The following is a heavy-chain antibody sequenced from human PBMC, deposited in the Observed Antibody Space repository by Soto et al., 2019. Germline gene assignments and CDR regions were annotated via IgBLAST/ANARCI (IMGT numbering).Heavy chain of an antibody. CDR3: ATRGRCFYEGIGQA. Sequence: ATGEGLEWVSAISSSGDATXYXXYXKGRLTISRENYKNTVHLQMKSLRDEDTAGDYCATRGRCFYEGIGQAWGQGTMVPVPS. CDR2: ISSSGDAT. V-gene: IGHV3-23*01. D-gene: IGHD3-9*01. J-gene: IGHJ5*02.